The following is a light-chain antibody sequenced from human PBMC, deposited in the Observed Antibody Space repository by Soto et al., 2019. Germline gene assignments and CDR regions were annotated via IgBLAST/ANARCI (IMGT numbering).Light chain of an antibody. V-gene: IGLV1-40*01. CDR2: GNS. CDR3: QSYDSSLSGV. CDR1: SSNIGAGYD. J-gene: IGLJ3*02. Sequence: LTQPPSVSGAPGQRVTISCTGSSSNIGAGYDVHWYQQLPGTAPKLLIYGNSNRPSGVPDRFSGSKSGTSASLAITGLQAEDEADYYCQSYDSSLSGVFGGGTKLTVL.